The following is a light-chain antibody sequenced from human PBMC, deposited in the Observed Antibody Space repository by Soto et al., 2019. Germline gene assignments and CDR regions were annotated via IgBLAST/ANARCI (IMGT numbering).Light chain of an antibody. J-gene: IGKJ2*01. Sequence: EIVLTQSPATLSLSPGERATLSCRASQSVRGYLAWYQQKPGQAPRLLIYDASSRAAGIPARFSGSGSGTDFTLTISSLEPEDFALYYCQQRSNWPPGYTFGQGTKLEIK. V-gene: IGKV3-11*01. CDR1: QSVRGY. CDR2: DAS. CDR3: QQRSNWPPGYT.